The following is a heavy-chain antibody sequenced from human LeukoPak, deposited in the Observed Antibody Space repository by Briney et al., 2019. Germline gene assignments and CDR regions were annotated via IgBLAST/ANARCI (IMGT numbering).Heavy chain of an antibody. CDR2: LRGNGDA. D-gene: IGHD3-16*01. V-gene: IGHV3-23*01. CDR1: GFTFSSYA. CDR3: AKASWVSTADAVL. Sequence: GGSLRLSCVASGFTFSSYAMSWVRETPARGLEWVSSLRGNGDAFYADSVKGRFTLSRDESRNTVYLQLNKLRVEDTAIYYCAKASWVSTADAVLWGQGTVVTASS. J-gene: IGHJ4*02.